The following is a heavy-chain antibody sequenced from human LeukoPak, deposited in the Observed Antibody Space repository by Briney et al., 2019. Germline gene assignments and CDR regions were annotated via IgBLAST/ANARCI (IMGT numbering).Heavy chain of an antibody. D-gene: IGHD3-10*01. CDR3: ARDVLLWFGELSGAFDI. CDR2: IYHSGST. J-gene: IGHJ3*02. Sequence: PSGTLSLTCAVSGGSISSSNWWSWVRRPPGKGLEWIGEIYHSGSTNYNPSLKSRVTISVDKSKNQFSLKLSSVTAADTAVYYCARDVLLWFGELSGAFDIWGQGTMVTVSS. CDR1: GGSISSSNW. V-gene: IGHV4-4*02.